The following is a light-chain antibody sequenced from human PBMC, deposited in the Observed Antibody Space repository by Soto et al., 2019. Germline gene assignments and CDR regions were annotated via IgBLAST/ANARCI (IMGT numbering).Light chain of an antibody. CDR3: QQYVNLLLT. Sequence: DIQMTQSPSTLSGSVGDRVTITCRASQTISSWLAWYQQKPGKAPKLLIYDASNLETGVPSRFSGSGSGTDFTFTISSLQPEDIATYYCQQYVNLLLTFGGGTKVEIK. J-gene: IGKJ4*01. CDR2: DAS. CDR1: QTISSW. V-gene: IGKV1-33*01.